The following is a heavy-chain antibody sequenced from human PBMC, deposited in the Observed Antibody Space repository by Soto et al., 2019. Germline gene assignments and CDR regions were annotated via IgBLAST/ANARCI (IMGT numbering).Heavy chain of an antibody. J-gene: IGHJ4*02. CDR3: ASGPYDFWSGYYLTFDY. CDR2: ISAYNGNT. D-gene: IGHD3-3*01. Sequence: ASVKVSSRASGYTFTGYYMHWVRQAPGQGLEWMGWISAYNGNTNYAQKLQGRVTMTTDTSTSTAYMELRSLRSDDTAVSYCASGPYDFWSGYYLTFDYWGQGTLVTVSS. CDR1: GYTFTGYY. V-gene: IGHV1-18*04.